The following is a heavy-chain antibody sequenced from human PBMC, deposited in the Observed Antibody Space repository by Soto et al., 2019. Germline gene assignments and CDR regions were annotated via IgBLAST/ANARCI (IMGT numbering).Heavy chain of an antibody. D-gene: IGHD2-15*01. CDR1: GGSISGYY. CDR3: ARFRSAADTGGTNSFDP. Sequence: SETLSLTCTVSGGSISGYYWSWIRQPPGKGLEWIAYIFYTGSTNYNPSLKSRVTISVDTSKNQFSLKLSSVTAADTAVYYCARFRSAADTGGTNSFDPWGQGTLVTVSS. CDR2: IFYTGST. V-gene: IGHV4-59*01. J-gene: IGHJ5*02.